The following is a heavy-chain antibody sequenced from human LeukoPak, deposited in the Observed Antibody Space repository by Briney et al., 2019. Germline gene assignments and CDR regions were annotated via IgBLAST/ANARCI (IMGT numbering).Heavy chain of an antibody. CDR3: ARLRGYCRGGSCRPDYYYGMDV. J-gene: IGHJ6*02. V-gene: IGHV4-39*01. Sequence: PSETLSLTCTVSGDSISSSSYYWGWIHQPPGKGLEWIGSIYYSGSTYYNPSLKSRVTISVDTSKNQFSLKLSSVTAADTAVYYCARLRGYCRGGSCRPDYYYGMDVWGQGTTVTVSS. CDR2: IYYSGST. D-gene: IGHD2-15*01. CDR1: GDSISSSSYY.